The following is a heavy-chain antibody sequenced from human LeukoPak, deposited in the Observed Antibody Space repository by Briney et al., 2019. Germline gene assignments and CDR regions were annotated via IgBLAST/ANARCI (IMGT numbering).Heavy chain of an antibody. CDR1: GGSFSGYY. CDR3: ARAIVGATGMGYYYGMDV. CDR2: INHSGSP. Sequence: SETLSLTCAVYGGSFSGYYWSWIRQPPGKGLEWIGEINHSGSPNYNPSLNSRVTISVDTSKNEFSLKLSSVNAADTAVYYCARAIVGATGMGYYYGMDVWGQGTTVTVSS. V-gene: IGHV4-34*01. J-gene: IGHJ6*02. D-gene: IGHD1-26*01.